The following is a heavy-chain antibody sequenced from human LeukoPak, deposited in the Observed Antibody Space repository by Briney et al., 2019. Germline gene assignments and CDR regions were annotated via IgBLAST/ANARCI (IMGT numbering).Heavy chain of an antibody. CDR2: INPNSGGT. Sequence: ASVKVSCKASGYTFTGYYMHWVRQAPGQGLEWMGWINPNSGGTNYAQKFQGRVTMTRDTSISTAYMELSRLRSDDTAVYYCASVSKDYYDSSGYYQGAFDIWGQGTMVTVPS. CDR1: GYTFTGYY. J-gene: IGHJ3*02. CDR3: ASVSKDYYDSSGYYQGAFDI. V-gene: IGHV1-2*02. D-gene: IGHD3-22*01.